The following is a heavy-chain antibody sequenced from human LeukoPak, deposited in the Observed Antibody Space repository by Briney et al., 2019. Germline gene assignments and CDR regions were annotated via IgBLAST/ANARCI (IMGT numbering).Heavy chain of an antibody. CDR2: INHSGST. D-gene: IGHD1-26*01. Sequence: KPSETLSLTCAVYGGSFSGYYWSWIRQPPGKGLEWIGEINHSGSTNYNPSLKSRVTISVDTSKNQFSLKLSSVTAADTAVYYCARGALGGSYAAYWGQGTLVTVSS. CDR3: ARGALGGSYAAY. V-gene: IGHV4-34*01. CDR1: GGSFSGYY. J-gene: IGHJ4*02.